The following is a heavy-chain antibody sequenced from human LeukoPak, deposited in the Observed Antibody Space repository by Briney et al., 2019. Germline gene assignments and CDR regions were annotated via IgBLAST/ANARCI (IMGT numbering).Heavy chain of an antibody. V-gene: IGHV3-7*03. Sequence: GGSLRLPCAASGFTFSSYWMSWVRQAPGKGLEWVANIKQDGSEKYYVDSVKGRFTISRDNAKNSLYLQMNSLRAEDTAVYYCARGGVTTTDYYGMDAWGKGTTVTVSS. CDR3: ARGGVTTTDYYGMDA. D-gene: IGHD3-22*01. J-gene: IGHJ6*04. CDR2: IKQDGSEK. CDR1: GFTFSSYW.